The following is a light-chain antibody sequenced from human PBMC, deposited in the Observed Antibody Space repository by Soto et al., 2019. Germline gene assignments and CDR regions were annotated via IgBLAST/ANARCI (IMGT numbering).Light chain of an antibody. Sequence: QSVLTQPASVSGSPGQSITISCTGTSSDVGGYNYVSWYQQHPGKAPKLMIYEVSNRPSGVSNRFSGSKSGNTAALTVSGLQAEDEAYYYCSSYAGRSMYVFGTGTKVTVL. CDR3: SSYAGRSMYV. CDR2: EVS. V-gene: IGLV2-14*01. CDR1: SSDVGGYNY. J-gene: IGLJ1*01.